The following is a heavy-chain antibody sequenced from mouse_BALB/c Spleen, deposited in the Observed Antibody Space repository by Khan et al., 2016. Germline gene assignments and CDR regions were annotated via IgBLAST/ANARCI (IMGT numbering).Heavy chain of an antibody. CDR2: INTHSGEP. J-gene: IGHJ4*01. Sequence: QIQLVQSGPELKKPGETVRISCKASGYTFTTAGMQWVQKMPGKGLKWIGWINTHSGEPTYAEDFKGRFAFSLETSASTGYLQVGNLNEEVTATSFCAREGTARATWAVDYWGQGNSVAVSS. CDR1: GYTFTTAG. CDR3: AREGTARATWAVDY. V-gene: IGHV9-4*02. D-gene: IGHD3-2*01.